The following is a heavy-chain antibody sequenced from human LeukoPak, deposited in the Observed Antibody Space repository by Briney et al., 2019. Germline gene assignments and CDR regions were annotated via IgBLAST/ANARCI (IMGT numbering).Heavy chain of an antibody. Sequence: PGESLRLSCAASGFTFSTYGMSWVRQSPGKGPEWVSSISSSSSYIYYADSLKGRFTISRDNAKKSVYLQMNSLRAEDTAVYYCARGALDAATPFDSWGQGTLVTVSS. V-gene: IGHV3-21*01. CDR3: ARGALDAATPFDS. CDR1: GFTFSTYG. CDR2: ISSSSSYI. D-gene: IGHD2-15*01. J-gene: IGHJ5*01.